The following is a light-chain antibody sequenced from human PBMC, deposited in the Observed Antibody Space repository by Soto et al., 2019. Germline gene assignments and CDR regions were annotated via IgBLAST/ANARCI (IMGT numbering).Light chain of an antibody. Sequence: EILSTQSPGTLSLSPGERATLSCRASQSVSPSSLAWYQQRPGQSPRLLIYGASSRATGIPDRFSGRGSGTDFTLIISRLEPEDFAVYYCQQFAGSFGGGTKV. CDR2: GAS. J-gene: IGKJ4*02. CDR3: QQFAGS. CDR1: QSVSPSS. V-gene: IGKV3-20*01.